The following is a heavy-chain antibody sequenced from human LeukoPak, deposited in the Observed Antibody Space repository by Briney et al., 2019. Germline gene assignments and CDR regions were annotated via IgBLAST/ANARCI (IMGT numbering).Heavy chain of an antibody. D-gene: IGHD3-10*01. CDR2: ISGSGGST. V-gene: IGHV3-23*01. J-gene: IGHJ4*02. Sequence: GGSLRLSCAASGFTFSSYAMNWVRQAPGKGLEWVSAISGSGGSTYYADSVKGRFTISRDNSKSTLYLQMNSLRAEDTAVYYCAKDQMYYYGSGSYPSLDYWGQGTLVTVSS. CDR1: GFTFSSYA. CDR3: AKDQMYYYGSGSYPSLDY.